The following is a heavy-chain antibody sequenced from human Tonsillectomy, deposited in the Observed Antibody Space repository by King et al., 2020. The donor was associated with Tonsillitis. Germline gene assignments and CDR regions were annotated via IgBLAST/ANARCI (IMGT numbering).Heavy chain of an antibody. Sequence: VQLVESGGGLVKPGGSLRLSCAASGFTFSNAWMSWVRQAPGKGLEWVGRIKSKTDGGTTDYAAPVKGRFTISRDDSKNTLYLQMNSLKTEDTAVYYCTTDLTYYFDTSGYYKNPQFEYFQHWGQGTLVTVSS. J-gene: IGHJ1*01. CDR3: TTDLTYYFDTSGYYKNPQFEYFQH. CDR1: GFTFSNAW. D-gene: IGHD3-22*01. CDR2: IKSKTDGGTT. V-gene: IGHV3-15*01.